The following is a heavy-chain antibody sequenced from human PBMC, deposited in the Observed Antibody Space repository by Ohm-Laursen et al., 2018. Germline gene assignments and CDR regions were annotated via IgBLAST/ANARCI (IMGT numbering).Heavy chain of an antibody. CDR1: DAAFRRDY. CDR3: ARLPDHSGWPFDY. J-gene: IGHJ4*02. CDR2: IHYDGRT. V-gene: IGHV4-59*12. Sequence: SQTLSLTCIVSDAAFRRDYWTWIRQFPGWEMEWIGYIHYDGRTVYNPSLRSRLTMSIDTSKKQFSLRLTSATAADTAIYYCARLPDHSGWPFDYWGQGTLVTVSS. D-gene: IGHD6-19*01.